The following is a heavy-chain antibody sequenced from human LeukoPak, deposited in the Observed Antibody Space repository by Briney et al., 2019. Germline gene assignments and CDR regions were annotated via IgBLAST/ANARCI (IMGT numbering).Heavy chain of an antibody. D-gene: IGHD3-16*02. J-gene: IGHJ4*02. Sequence: GESLKISCKGSGYSFTSFWIAWVRQMPGKGLECMGIIYPGDSDTRYSPSFQGQVTISADKSISTAYLQWSSLKASDTAIYYCARQRGSYRSPSDYWGQGILVTVSS. CDR3: ARQRGSYRSPSDY. CDR1: GYSFTSFW. CDR2: IYPGDSDT. V-gene: IGHV5-51*01.